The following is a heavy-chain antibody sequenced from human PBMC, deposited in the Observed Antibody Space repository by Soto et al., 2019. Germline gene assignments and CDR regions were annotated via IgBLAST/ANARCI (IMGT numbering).Heavy chain of an antibody. V-gene: IGHV4-59*08. Sequence: SETLSLTCTVSGGSISSYHWSWIRQPPGKGLEWIGYIYYSGSTNYNPSLKSRVTISVDTSKNQFSLKLSSVTAADTAVYYCARQGREDCYDFWSGSYPEGDYYYYYMDVWGKGTTVTVSS. CDR2: IYYSGST. CDR3: ARQGREDCYDFWSGSYPEGDYYYYYMDV. J-gene: IGHJ6*03. CDR1: GGSISSYH. D-gene: IGHD3-3*01.